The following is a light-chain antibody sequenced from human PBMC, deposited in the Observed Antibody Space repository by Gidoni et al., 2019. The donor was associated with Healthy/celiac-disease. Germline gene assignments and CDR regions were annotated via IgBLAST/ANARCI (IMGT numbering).Light chain of an antibody. V-gene: IGKV3-11*01. CDR3: QQRSNWPPKFT. CDR2: DAS. J-gene: IGKJ3*01. Sequence: EIVLTQSPATLSLSPGERATLSCRASQSVSSHLAWYQQTPGQSPRLLIYDASNRATGILARFSGSGSGTDFTLTISSLEPEDFAVYYCQQRSNWPPKFTFGPGTKVDIK. CDR1: QSVSSH.